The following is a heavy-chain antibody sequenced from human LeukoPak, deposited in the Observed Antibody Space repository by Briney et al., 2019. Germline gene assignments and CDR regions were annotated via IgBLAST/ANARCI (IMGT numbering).Heavy chain of an antibody. Sequence: GGSLRLSCAASGFTFSIYWMSRVRQGPGKGLVWVSRINSHGTSTNYADSVKGRFTVSRDNSKNTLYLQMNSLRVEDTAVYYCASSLVGDGRGYDAFDIWGHGTMVIVSS. CDR2: INSHGTST. V-gene: IGHV3-74*01. J-gene: IGHJ3*02. CDR1: GFTFSIYW. CDR3: ASSLVGDGRGYDAFDI. D-gene: IGHD3-22*01.